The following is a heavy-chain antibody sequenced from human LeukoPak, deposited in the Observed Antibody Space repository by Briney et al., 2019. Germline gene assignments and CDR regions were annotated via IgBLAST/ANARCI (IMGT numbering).Heavy chain of an antibody. D-gene: IGHD1-26*01. J-gene: IGHJ4*02. V-gene: IGHV1-2*02. CDR2: MNPNSGGT. Sequence: GASVKVSCKASGYTFTSYDINWVRQATGQGLEWMGWMNPNSGGTNYAQKFQGRVTMTRDTSISTAYMELSRLRSDDTAVYYCARSGELGVDYWGQGTLVTVSS. CDR3: ARSGELGVDY. CDR1: GYTFTSYD.